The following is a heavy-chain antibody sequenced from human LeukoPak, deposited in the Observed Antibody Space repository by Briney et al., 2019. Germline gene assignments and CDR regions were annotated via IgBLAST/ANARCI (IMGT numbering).Heavy chain of an antibody. Sequence: GGSLRLSCAASGFTFSTFAMIWVRQPPGKGLEWVSSIFPSGGEIHYADSVKGRFTISRDNAKNSLYLQMNSLRAEDTAVYYCAKSPISSALGGWFDPWGQGTLVTVSS. CDR2: IFPSGGEI. V-gene: IGHV3-23*01. CDR1: GFTFSTFA. CDR3: AKSPISSALGGWFDP. J-gene: IGHJ5*02. D-gene: IGHD6-13*01.